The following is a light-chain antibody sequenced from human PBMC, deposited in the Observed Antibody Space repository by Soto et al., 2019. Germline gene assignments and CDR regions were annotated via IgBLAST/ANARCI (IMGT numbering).Light chain of an antibody. V-gene: IGLV2-14*01. Sequence: QSVLTQPRSVSGSPGQSVTIACTGASSDVGGYNYVSWYQQHPGKAPKLMIYEVSNRPSGVSNRFSGSKSGNTASLTISGLQAEDEADYYCSSYTSSNTYVFGTGTKV. CDR1: SSDVGGYNY. CDR3: SSYTSSNTYV. J-gene: IGLJ1*01. CDR2: EVS.